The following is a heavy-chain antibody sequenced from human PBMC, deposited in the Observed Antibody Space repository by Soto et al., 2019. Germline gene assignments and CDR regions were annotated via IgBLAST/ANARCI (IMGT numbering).Heavy chain of an antibody. D-gene: IGHD3-3*01. Sequence: APVKVGCKASGHRVTSYHINWGRNDTRQGLEWIGWMNPNSGNTGYAQKFQGRVTMTRNTSISTAYMELSSLRSEDTAVYYCARVVLPYYDFWAGYYTGDYNSGKDVRGQRTTVTV. V-gene: IGHV1-8*01. CDR1: GHRVTSYH. CDR3: ARVVLPYYDFWAGYYTGDYNSGKDV. J-gene: IGHJ6*01. CDR2: MNPNSGNT.